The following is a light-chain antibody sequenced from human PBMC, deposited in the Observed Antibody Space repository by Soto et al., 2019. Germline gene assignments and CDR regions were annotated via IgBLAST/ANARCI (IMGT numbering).Light chain of an antibody. V-gene: IGLV1-51*01. CDR1: SSNIGKNF. J-gene: IGLJ1*01. Sequence: QSGLTQPPSVSSAPGEMLTISCSGSSSNIGKNFVSWYQQLPGTTPKLLIYDNSQRPAGIPVRFSASKSGTSATLGITGLQTGDEADYYCATWDRSLSVYVFGTGTKVTVL. CDR3: ATWDRSLSVYV. CDR2: DNS.